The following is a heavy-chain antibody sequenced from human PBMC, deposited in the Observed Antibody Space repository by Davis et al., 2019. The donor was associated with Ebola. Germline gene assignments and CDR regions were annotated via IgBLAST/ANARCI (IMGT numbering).Heavy chain of an antibody. V-gene: IGHV3-23*01. J-gene: IGHJ3*02. CDR1: GFTFSSYA. CDR3: AKAPRGRAFDI. CDR2: ISGSGGST. Sequence: GESLKIPCAASGFTFSSYAMSWVRQAPGKGLEWVSAISGSGGSTYYADSVKGRFTISRDNSKNTLYLQMNSLRAEDTAVYYCAKAPRGRAFDIWGQGTMVTVSS.